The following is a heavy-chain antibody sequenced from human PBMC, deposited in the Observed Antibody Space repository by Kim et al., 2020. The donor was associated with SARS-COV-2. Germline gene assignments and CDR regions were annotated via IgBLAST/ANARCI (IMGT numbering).Heavy chain of an antibody. D-gene: IGHD4-4*01. CDR2: ISGLGTPI. Sequence: GGSLRLSCAASGITFSDSSMNWVRQIPGKGLEWISYISGLGTPINYAESVRGRFSISRDNAKNSVYLQMNSLRDEDTAEYYCVRVLHFSFDYWGQGILVT. CDR3: VRVLHFSFDY. CDR1: GITFSDSS. V-gene: IGHV3-48*02. J-gene: IGHJ4*02.